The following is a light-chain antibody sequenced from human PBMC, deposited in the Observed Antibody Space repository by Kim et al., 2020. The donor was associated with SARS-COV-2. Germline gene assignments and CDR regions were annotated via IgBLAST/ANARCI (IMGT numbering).Light chain of an antibody. CDR3: QHYVNWPLT. V-gene: IGKV3-15*01. J-gene: IGKJ4*01. Sequence: EIVKTQSPATLSVSPGERATLSCRASRSVSSHLAWYQQKPGQGPRLLIYGASTRATGVPDRFSGSGSGTDFTLTISSLHPEDFAVYYCQHYVNWPLTFGGGTKVDIK. CDR2: GAS. CDR1: RSVSSH.